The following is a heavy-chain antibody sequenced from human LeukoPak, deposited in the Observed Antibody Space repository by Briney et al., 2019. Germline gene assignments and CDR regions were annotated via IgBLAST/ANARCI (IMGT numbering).Heavy chain of an antibody. CDR1: GFTFSSYG. V-gene: IGHV3-23*01. CDR3: AKFFYGPMGY. CDR2: ISGSGGST. D-gene: IGHD4-17*01. Sequence: GGSLRLSCAASGFTFSSYGMSWARQAPAKGLEWVSAISGSGGSTYYADSVKGRFTISRDNSKNTLYLQMNSLRAEDTAVYYCAKFFYGPMGYWGQGTLVTVSS. J-gene: IGHJ4*02.